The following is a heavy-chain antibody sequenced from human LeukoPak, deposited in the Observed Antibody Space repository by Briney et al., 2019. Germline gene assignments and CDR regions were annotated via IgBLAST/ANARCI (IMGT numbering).Heavy chain of an antibody. CDR1: GGSFSGYY. D-gene: IGHD6-19*01. CDR2: INHSGST. Sequence: KPSETLSLTCAVYGGSFSGYYWSWIRQPPGKGLEWIGEINHSGSTNYNPSLKSRVTISVDTSKNQFSLKLSSVTAADTAVYYCARGRVAVAGTLVRGWFDPWGQGTLVTASS. CDR3: ARGRVAVAGTLVRGWFDP. V-gene: IGHV4-34*01. J-gene: IGHJ5*02.